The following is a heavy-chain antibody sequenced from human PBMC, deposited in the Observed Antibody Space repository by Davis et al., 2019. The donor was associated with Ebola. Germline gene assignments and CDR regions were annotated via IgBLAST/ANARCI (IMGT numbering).Heavy chain of an antibody. CDR1: GGSFSGYY. CDR2: INHSGST. Sequence: SETLSLTCAVYGGSFSGYYWSWIRQPPGKGLEWIGEINHSGSTNYNPSLKSRVTISVDTSKNQFSLKLSSVTAADTAVYYCARVGSYTYYDILTGYSSPHYFDYWGQGTLVTVSS. CDR3: ARVGSYTYYDILTGYSSPHYFDY. D-gene: IGHD3-9*01. V-gene: IGHV4-34*01. J-gene: IGHJ4*02.